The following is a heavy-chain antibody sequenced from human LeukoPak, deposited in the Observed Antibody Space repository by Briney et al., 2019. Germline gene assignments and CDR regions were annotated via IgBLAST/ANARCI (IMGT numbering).Heavy chain of an antibody. CDR1: GYTFTSYA. CDR2: INAGNGNT. J-gene: IGHJ4*02. V-gene: IGHV1-3*01. CDR3: ARSPGTPETWGYFDY. D-gene: IGHD1-1*01. Sequence: ASVKVSCKASGYTFTSYAMHWVRQAPGQRLEWMGWINAGNGNTKYSQKFQGRVTITRDTSASTAYMELSSLRSEDTAVYYCARSPGTPETWGYFDYWGQEPLVPVSS.